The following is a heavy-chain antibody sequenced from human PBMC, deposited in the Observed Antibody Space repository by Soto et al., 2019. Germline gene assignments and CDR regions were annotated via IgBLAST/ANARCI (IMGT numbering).Heavy chain of an antibody. V-gene: IGHV4-31*03. J-gene: IGHJ5*02. CDR1: GASISNGGYY. Sequence: QVQLQESGPGLVNLSQTLSLTCTVSGASISNGGYYWSWIRQHPGKGLEWIGYMYYSGSTYYNPSLKSRVTMSLDTSKNQXSLKXSXXXXXXXXXXXXXXXXXXXXXXXGPVGPWGQGILATV. CDR3: XXXXXXXXXXXXGPVGP. CDR2: MYYSGST.